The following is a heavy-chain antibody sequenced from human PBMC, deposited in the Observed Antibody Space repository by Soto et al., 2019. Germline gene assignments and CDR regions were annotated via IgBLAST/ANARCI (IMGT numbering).Heavy chain of an antibody. Sequence: EVQLLESGGGLVQPGGSLRLACAASGFTFNNYAMTWVRQAPGKGLEWVSAISVGGDTTSYADSVKGRFTFSRDGSKNTLYLRMRSLRAEDTALYYCAKGRGGSGSLTPRVDFWGQGTLVTVSS. V-gene: IGHV3-23*01. CDR2: ISVGGDTT. D-gene: IGHD3-10*01. J-gene: IGHJ4*02. CDR3: AKGRGGSGSLTPRVDF. CDR1: GFTFNNYA.